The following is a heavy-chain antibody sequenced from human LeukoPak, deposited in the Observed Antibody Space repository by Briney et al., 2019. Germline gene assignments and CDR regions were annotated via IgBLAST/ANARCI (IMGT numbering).Heavy chain of an antibody. CDR3: AREGTSQQLVPPYFDY. J-gene: IGHJ4*02. Sequence: SVKVSCKASGRTFSSYAISWVRQAPGQGLEWMGGIIPIFGTANYAQKFQGRVTITADESTSTAYMELSSLRSEDTAVYYCAREGTSQQLVPPYFDYWGQGTLVTVSS. V-gene: IGHV1-69*13. CDR1: GRTFSSYA. D-gene: IGHD6-13*01. CDR2: IIPIFGTA.